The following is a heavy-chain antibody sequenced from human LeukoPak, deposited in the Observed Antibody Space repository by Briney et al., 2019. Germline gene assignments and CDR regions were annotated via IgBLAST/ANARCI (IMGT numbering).Heavy chain of an antibody. D-gene: IGHD3-10*01. V-gene: IGHV3-23*01. J-gene: IGHJ5*02. Sequence: PGGSLRLSCAASGFTFSSYAMSWVRQAPGMGLEWVSAISGSGGSTYYADSVKGRFTISRDNCKNTLYLQMNSLRAEDTAVYYCAKGRIWFGAFKEFDPWGQGTLVTVSS. CDR2: ISGSGGST. CDR1: GFTFSSYA. CDR3: AKGRIWFGAFKEFDP.